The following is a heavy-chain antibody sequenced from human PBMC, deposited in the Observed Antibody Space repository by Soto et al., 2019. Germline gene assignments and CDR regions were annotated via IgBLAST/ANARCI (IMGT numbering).Heavy chain of an antibody. CDR1: GYTFINYG. CDR3: ARWSAIVGGAEARDV. Sequence: QVQLVQSGAEVKKPGASVRVSCKTSGYTFINYGITWVRQAPGQGLEWMGWLSAYNGDTSSSEKLQDRFTMTTDTSTNALYMDLRSLTSDDTAVYYCARWSAIVGGAEARDVWGQGTMVIVSS. V-gene: IGHV1-18*01. CDR2: LSAYNGDT. D-gene: IGHD1-26*01. J-gene: IGHJ3*01.